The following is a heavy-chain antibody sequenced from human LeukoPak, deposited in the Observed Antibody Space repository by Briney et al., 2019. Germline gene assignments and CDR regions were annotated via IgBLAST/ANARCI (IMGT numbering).Heavy chain of an antibody. J-gene: IGHJ6*02. Sequence: PGGSLRLSCAASGFTFSSYAMHWVRQAPGKGLEWVAVISYDGSNKYYADSVKGRFTISRDNSKNTLYLQMNSLRAEDTAVYYCARVYDSSGSYYYYGMDVWGQGTTVTVSS. D-gene: IGHD3-22*01. V-gene: IGHV3-30-3*01. CDR2: ISYDGSNK. CDR3: ARVYDSSGSYYYYGMDV. CDR1: GFTFSSYA.